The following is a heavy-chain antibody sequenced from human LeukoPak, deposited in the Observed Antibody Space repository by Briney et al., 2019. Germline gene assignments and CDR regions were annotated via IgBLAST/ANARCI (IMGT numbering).Heavy chain of an antibody. J-gene: IGHJ6*03. CDR1: GYSISSGYY. V-gene: IGHV4-38-2*02. CDR3: ARDGGYCSGVTCYNHYYYMDV. CDR2: IYHSGST. Sequence: PSETLSLTCTVSGYSISSGYYWGWIRQPPGKGLEWIGSIYHSGSTYYNPSLKSRVTISVDTSKNQFSLKLSSVTAADTAVYYCARDGGYCSGVTCYNHYYYMDVWGKGTTVTISS. D-gene: IGHD2-15*01.